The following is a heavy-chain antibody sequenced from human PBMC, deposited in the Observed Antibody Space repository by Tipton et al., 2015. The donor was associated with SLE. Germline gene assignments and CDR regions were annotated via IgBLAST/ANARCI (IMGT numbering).Heavy chain of an antibody. CDR3: ARGIDPTSSRISDY. CDR1: GFTFRSYW. CDR2: INEDGTIT. J-gene: IGHJ4*02. Sequence: SLRLSCAASGFTFRSYWMHWIRQAPGKGLVWVSRINEDGTITSYEDSVKGRFTISSDNAKNILYLQMNSLRVEDTALYYCARGIDPTSSRISDYWGQGTLLSVSS. D-gene: IGHD2-2*01. V-gene: IGHV3-74*01.